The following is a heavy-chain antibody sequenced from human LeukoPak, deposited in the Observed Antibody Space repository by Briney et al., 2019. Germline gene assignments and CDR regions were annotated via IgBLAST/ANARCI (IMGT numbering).Heavy chain of an antibody. Sequence: GGSLRLSCAASGFTFSNAWMSWVRQAPGKGLEWVGRIKSKTDGGTTDYAAPVKGRFTILRDDSKNTLYLQMNSLKTEDTAVYYCTTRFGELPIDYWGQGTLVTVSS. CDR2: IKSKTDGGTT. J-gene: IGHJ4*02. CDR1: GFTFSNAW. V-gene: IGHV3-15*01. D-gene: IGHD3-10*01. CDR3: TTRFGELPIDY.